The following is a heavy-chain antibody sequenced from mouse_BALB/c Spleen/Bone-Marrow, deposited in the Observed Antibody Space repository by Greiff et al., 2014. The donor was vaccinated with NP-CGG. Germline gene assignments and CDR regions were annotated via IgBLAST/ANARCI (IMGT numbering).Heavy chain of an antibody. CDR2: ISSGGGNT. D-gene: IGHD1-1*01. CDR3: TRYPSYYYDCAMDY. Sequence: EVKLVESGGGLVKPGGSLKLSCATSGFTFSSYTMSWVRQTPEKRLEWVATISSGGGNTYYPDSVKGRFTISRDNAKNNLYLQMSSLRSEDTALYYCTRYPSYYYDCAMDYWGQGTSVTVSS. V-gene: IGHV5-9*03. J-gene: IGHJ4*01. CDR1: GFTFSSYT.